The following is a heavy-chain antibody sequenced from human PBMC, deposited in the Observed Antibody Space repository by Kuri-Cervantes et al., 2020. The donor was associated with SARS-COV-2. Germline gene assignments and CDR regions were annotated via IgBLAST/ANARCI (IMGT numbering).Heavy chain of an antibody. CDR1: ETTFPNYD. CDR3: ARHPRDYGDTHYYYYYYMDV. Sequence: ASVKVSCKAPETTFPNYDINWVRQATGQGLEWMGMVKTNSGNTLYAQIFQDRVTMTRDTSTSAAYMKLSSLRSEDTAVYYCARHPRDYGDTHYYYYYYMDVWGKGTTVTVSS. J-gene: IGHJ6*03. CDR2: VKTNSGNT. D-gene: IGHD4-17*01. V-gene: IGHV1-8*01.